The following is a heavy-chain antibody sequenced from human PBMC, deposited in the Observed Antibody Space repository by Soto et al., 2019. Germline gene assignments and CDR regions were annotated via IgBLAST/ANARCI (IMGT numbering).Heavy chain of an antibody. CDR3: ARDQLYYNDISGRPLNAFDV. CDR2: IGIGSSTK. CDR1: GFTFRNYG. J-gene: IGHJ3*01. Sequence: GGSLRLSCAASGFTFRNYGMNLVRQAQGKGLEWVSYIGIGSSTKYYADSVKGRFTISRDNAKNSLYLQMNSLRAEDTAVYYCARDQLYYNDISGRPLNAFDVWGQGTMVTVS. V-gene: IGHV3-48*01. D-gene: IGHD3-22*01.